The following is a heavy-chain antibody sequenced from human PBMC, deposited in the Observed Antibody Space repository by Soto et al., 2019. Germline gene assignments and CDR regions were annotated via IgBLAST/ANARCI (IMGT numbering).Heavy chain of an antibody. V-gene: IGHV4-59*08. CDR3: ARNSMVRGALPHYYYYYMDV. Sequence: SETLSLTCTVSGGSISSYYWSWIRQPPGKGLEWIGYIYYSGSTNYNPSLKSRVTISVDTSKNQFSRKLSSVTAADTAVYYCARNSMVRGALPHYYYYYMDVWGKGTTVTVSS. D-gene: IGHD3-10*01. J-gene: IGHJ6*03. CDR2: IYYSGST. CDR1: GGSISSYY.